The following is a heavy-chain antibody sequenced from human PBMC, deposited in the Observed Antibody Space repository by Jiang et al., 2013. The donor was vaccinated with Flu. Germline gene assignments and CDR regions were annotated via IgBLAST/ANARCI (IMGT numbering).Heavy chain of an antibody. CDR2: IYTSGST. V-gene: IGHV4-61*02. CDR3: ARWEAGDYWYFDL. J-gene: IGHJ2*01. Sequence: GSGLVKPSQTLSLTCTVSGGSISSGSYYWSWIRQPAGKGLEWIGRIYTSGSTNYNPSLKSRVTISVDTSKNQFSLKLSSVTAADTAVYYCARWEAGDYWYFDLWGRGTLVTVSS. D-gene: IGHD1-26*01. CDR1: GGSISSGSYY.